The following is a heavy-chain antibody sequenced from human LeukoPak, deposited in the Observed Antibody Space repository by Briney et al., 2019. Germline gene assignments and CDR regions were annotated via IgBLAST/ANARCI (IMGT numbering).Heavy chain of an antibody. CDR2: IYYSGST. Sequence: SETLSLTCTVSGGSISSYYWSWIRQPPGKGLEWIGYIYYSGSTNYNPSLKSRVTISVDTSKNQFPLKLSSVTAADTAVYYCARRQYDDAFDIWGQGTMVTVSS. V-gene: IGHV4-59*08. CDR3: ARRQYDDAFDI. D-gene: IGHD2-2*01. CDR1: GGSISSYY. J-gene: IGHJ3*02.